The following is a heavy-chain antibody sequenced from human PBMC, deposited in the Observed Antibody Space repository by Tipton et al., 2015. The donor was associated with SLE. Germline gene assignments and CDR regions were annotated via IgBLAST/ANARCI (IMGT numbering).Heavy chain of an antibody. D-gene: IGHD3-3*01. CDR2: IDYSGKT. Sequence: TLSLTCSVSGDSMSLHYWSWIRQPPGKGLEWIGYIDYSGKTKYNPSPKSRVTISADTSKNHFSLNLSSMTAADTAVYYCARDAWHTTSGVVFNYFDYWGQGSLVTVSS. CDR3: ARDAWHTTSGVVFNYFDY. J-gene: IGHJ4*02. V-gene: IGHV4-59*11. CDR1: GDSMSLHY.